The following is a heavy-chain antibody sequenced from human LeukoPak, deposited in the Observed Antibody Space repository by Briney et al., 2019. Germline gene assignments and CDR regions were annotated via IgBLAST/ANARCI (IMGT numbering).Heavy chain of an antibody. CDR2: ISASGSTI. CDR3: ARAVAGIPSDY. J-gene: IGHJ4*02. V-gene: IGHV3-11*01. D-gene: IGHD6-19*01. Sequence: GGSLRLSCAASGFSFNNYYMGWIRQAPGKGLEWVSYISASGSTIFYADSVKGRFTISRDNAKNSLYLQMNSLRAEDTALYYCARAVAGIPSDYWGQGTLVTVSS. CDR1: GFSFNNYY.